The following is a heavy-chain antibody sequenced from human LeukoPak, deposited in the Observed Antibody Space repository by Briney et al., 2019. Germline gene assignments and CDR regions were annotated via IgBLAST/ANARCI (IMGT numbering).Heavy chain of an antibody. J-gene: IGHJ4*02. CDR1: GYTLTELS. V-gene: IGHV1-24*01. D-gene: IGHD3-10*01. CDR2: FDPEDGET. Sequence: ASVKVSCKVSGYTLTELSMHWVRQAPGKGLEWMGGFDPEDGETIYAQKFQGRVTMTEDTSTDTAYMELSSLRSEDTAVYYCATTKYGSGSYHYWGQGTLVTVSS. CDR3: ATTKYGSGSYHY.